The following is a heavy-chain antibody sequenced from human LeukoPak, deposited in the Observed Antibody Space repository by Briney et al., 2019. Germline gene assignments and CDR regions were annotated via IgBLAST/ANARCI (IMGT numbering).Heavy chain of an antibody. CDR3: VGGDYGAFDI. D-gene: IGHD4-17*01. CDR1: GFTFSSYG. CDR2: ISYDGSNK. Sequence: GRSLRLSCAASGFTFSSYGMHWVRQAPGKGLEWVAVISYDGSNKYYADSVKGRFTISRDNSKNTLYLQMNSLRAEDTAVYYCVGGDYGAFDIWGQGTMVTVSS. J-gene: IGHJ3*02. V-gene: IGHV3-30*03.